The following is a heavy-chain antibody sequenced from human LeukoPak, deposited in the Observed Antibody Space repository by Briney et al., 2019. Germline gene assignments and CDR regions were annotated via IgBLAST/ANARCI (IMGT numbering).Heavy chain of an antibody. J-gene: IGHJ4*02. CDR1: GYTFTSYG. CDR3: ARHTMVRGVIIIPFDY. V-gene: IGHV1-18*01. CDR2: ISVYNGNT. Sequence: ASVKVSCKASGYTFTSYGISWVRQAPGQGLEWMGWISVYNGNTNYAQKLQGRVTMTTDTSTSTAYMELRSLRSDDTAVYYCARHTMVRGVIIIPFDYWGQGTLVTVSS. D-gene: IGHD3-10*01.